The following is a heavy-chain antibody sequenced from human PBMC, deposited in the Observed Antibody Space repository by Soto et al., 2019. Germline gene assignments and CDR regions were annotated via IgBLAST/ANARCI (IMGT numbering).Heavy chain of an antibody. CDR1: GFVFKDSS. CDR2: IRDRAYNYAT. J-gene: IGHJ4*02. CDR3: TRLISAAQDY. Sequence: EVLLVESGGGLVQPGGSLKLSCAASGFVFKDSSIHWVRQASGKGLEWVGRIRDRAYNYATAYAASVKGRFTISRHDSSNTAYLLMNSLKTEDTAIYYCTRLISAAQDYWGQGTLVTVSS. D-gene: IGHD3-10*01. V-gene: IGHV3-73*01.